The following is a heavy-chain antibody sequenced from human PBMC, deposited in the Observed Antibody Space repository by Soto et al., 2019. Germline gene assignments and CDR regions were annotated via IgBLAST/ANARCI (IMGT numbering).Heavy chain of an antibody. J-gene: IGHJ5*02. D-gene: IGHD6-13*01. CDR3: ARVLTGSWNWFDP. V-gene: IGHV3-74*01. CDR1: GFTFSSYW. CDR2: IKSDGSRT. Sequence: EVQLVESGGGLVQPGESLRLSCAASGFTFSSYWMHWVRQAPGKGLVWVSRIKSDGSRTNYADSVKGRFTVSRDNAKNTQYLQMTSLRAEDTAVYYCARVLTGSWNWFDPWGQGPLVNVSS.